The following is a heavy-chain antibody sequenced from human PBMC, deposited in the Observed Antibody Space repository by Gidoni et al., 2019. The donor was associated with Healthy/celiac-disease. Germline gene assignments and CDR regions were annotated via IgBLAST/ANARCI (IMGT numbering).Heavy chain of an antibody. D-gene: IGHD6-13*01. CDR3: AREPLEGIAAAEDYYYGMDV. CDR1: GFLFSGYR. Sequence: EVQLVESGGGLVKPGGSLRLSCAASGFLFSGYRMNWVRQAPGKGLEWVSSISSSSSYIYYGDSVKGRFTISRDNAKNSLYLQMNSLRAEDTAVYYWAREPLEGIAAAEDYYYGMDVWGQGTTVTVSS. V-gene: IGHV3-21*01. J-gene: IGHJ6*02. CDR2: ISSSSSYI.